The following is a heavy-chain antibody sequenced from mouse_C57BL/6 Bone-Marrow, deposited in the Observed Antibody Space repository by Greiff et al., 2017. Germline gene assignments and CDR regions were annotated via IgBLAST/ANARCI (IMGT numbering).Heavy chain of an antibody. CDR3: ARREIRRTPYYAMDY. D-gene: IGHD3-2*02. CDR2: IDPSDSYT. Sequence: QVQLQQPGAELVMPGASVKLSCKASGYTFTSYWMHWVKQRPGQGLEWIGEIDPSDSYTNYNQKFKSKSTLTVDKSSSTAYMQLSSLTSEDSAVYDCARREIRRTPYYAMDYWGQGTSGTVSS. CDR1: GYTFTSYW. J-gene: IGHJ4*01. V-gene: IGHV1-69*01.